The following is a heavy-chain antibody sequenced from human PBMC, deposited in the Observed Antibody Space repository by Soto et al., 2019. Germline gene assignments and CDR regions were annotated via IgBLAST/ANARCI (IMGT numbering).Heavy chain of an antibody. CDR3: ASYKRWGYSGSYYDLQTGYFQH. CDR1: GGSISSSSYY. CDR2: IYYSGST. D-gene: IGHD1-26*01. J-gene: IGHJ1*01. V-gene: IGHV4-39*01. Sequence: SETLSLTCTVSGGSISSSSYYWGWIRQPPGKGLEWIGSIYYSGSTYYNPSLKSRVTISVDTSKNQFSLKLSSVTAADTAVYYCASYKRWGYSGSYYDLQTGYFQHWGQGTLVTVSS.